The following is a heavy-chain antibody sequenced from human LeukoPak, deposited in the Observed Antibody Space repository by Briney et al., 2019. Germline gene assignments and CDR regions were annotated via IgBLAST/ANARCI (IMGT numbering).Heavy chain of an antibody. Sequence: SETLSLTCAVYGGSFSGYYWSWIRQPPGKGLEWIGEINHSGSTNYNPSLKSRVTISVDTSKNQFSLKLSSVTAADTVVYYCARGGAKRMTTVTTGLGYWGQGTLVTVSS. J-gene: IGHJ4*02. CDR1: GGSFSGYY. CDR2: INHSGST. D-gene: IGHD4-17*01. CDR3: ARGGAKRMTTVTTGLGY. V-gene: IGHV4-34*01.